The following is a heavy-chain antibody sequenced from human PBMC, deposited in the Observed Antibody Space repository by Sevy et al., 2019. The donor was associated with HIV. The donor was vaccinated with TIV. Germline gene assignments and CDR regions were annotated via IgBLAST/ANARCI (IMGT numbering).Heavy chain of an antibody. V-gene: IGHV3-23*01. CDR1: GFTFSSYA. Sequence: GGSLRLSCAASGFTFSSYAMSWVRQAPGKGLEWVSVISGSGGSTYYADSVKGRFTISRDNSKNTLYLQMNSLGAEDTAVYYCATTPWRAIVTHYFDYWGQGTLVTVSS. D-gene: IGHD5-18*01. J-gene: IGHJ4*02. CDR3: ATTPWRAIVTHYFDY. CDR2: ISGSGGST.